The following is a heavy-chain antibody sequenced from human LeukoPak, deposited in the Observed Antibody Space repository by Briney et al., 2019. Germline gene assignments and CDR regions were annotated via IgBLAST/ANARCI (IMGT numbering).Heavy chain of an antibody. CDR3: VSFYETY. Sequence: GGSLRLSCAASGFTFSSYAMSWVRQAPGKGLVWVSHINSDGSWTSYADSVKGRLAISKDNAKNTVYLQMSNLRVEDTAVYYCVSFYETYWGRGTLVTVSS. J-gene: IGHJ4*02. D-gene: IGHD2/OR15-2a*01. CDR1: GFTFSSYA. V-gene: IGHV3-74*01. CDR2: INSDGSWT.